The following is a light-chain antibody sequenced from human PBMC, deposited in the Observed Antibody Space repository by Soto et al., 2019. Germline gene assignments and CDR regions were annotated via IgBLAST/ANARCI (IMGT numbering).Light chain of an antibody. Sequence: DIPMTQSPSSLSASIGDRVTITCRASQSISSYLNWYQQKPGTAPQLLIHTASSLQGGVPSRFSGSGSGTDFTLTISNLQPEDFATYYCQQSYGLPRAFGQGTKVEIK. CDR3: QQSYGLPRA. V-gene: IGKV1-39*01. J-gene: IGKJ1*01. CDR2: TAS. CDR1: QSISSY.